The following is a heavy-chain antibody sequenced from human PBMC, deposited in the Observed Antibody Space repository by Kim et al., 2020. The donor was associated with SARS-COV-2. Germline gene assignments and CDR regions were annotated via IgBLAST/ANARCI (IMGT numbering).Heavy chain of an antibody. CDR1: GYSISSGYY. CDR2: IYHSGST. J-gene: IGHJ3*02. Sequence: SETLSLTCTVSGYSISSGYYWGWIRQPPGKGLEWIGSIYHSGSTYYNPSLKSRVTISVDTSKNQFSLKLSSVTAADTAVYYCARDALGAVGGAFDIWGQGTMVTVSS. CDR3: ARDALGAVGGAFDI. V-gene: IGHV4-38-2*02.